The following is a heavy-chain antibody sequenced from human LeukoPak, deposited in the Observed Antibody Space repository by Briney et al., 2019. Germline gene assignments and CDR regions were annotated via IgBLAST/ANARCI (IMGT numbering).Heavy chain of an antibody. CDR1: GYTFTGYY. Sequence: ASVKVSCKASGYTFTGYYMHWVRQAPGQGLEWMGWINPNSGGTYSAQKFQGRVTMTRDTSISTAYMELSRLGSDDAAVYYCARDQGMDGYNLGFIDYWGQGTLVTVSS. CDR3: ARDQGMDGYNLGFIDY. D-gene: IGHD5-24*01. V-gene: IGHV1-2*02. CDR2: INPNSGGT. J-gene: IGHJ4*02.